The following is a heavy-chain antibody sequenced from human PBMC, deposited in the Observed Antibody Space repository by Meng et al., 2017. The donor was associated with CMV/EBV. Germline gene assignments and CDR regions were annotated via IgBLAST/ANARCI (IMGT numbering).Heavy chain of an antibody. CDR1: GGSFSGYY. J-gene: IGHJ6*03. CDR2: INHSGST. CDR3: ARGGGIAARKRKDDGREG. D-gene: IGHD6-25*01. V-gene: IGHV4-34*01. Sequence: SSPLSLTCAVYGGSFSGYYWSWIRQPPGKGLEWIGEINHSGSTNYNPSLKSRVTISVDTSKNQFSLKLSSVTAADTAVYYCARGGGIAARKRKDDGREGGGKG.